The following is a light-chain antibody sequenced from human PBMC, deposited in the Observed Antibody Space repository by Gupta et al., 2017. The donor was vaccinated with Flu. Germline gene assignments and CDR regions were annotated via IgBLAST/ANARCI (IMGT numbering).Light chain of an antibody. CDR3: QQYNSYSEYS. CDR2: KAS. J-gene: IGKJ2*03. CDR1: QSISSW. Sequence: DIKMTQSPSTLSASVGDRVTITCRASQSISSWLAWYQQKPGKAPKLLIYKASSLESGVPSRFSGSGSWAEFTLTISSLQPDDFATYYCQQYNSYSEYSFGQGTKLEIK. V-gene: IGKV1-5*03.